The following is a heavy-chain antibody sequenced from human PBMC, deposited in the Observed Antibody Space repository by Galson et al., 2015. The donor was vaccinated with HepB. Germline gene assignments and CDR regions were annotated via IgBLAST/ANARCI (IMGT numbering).Heavy chain of an antibody. CDR1: GFTFSNAW. D-gene: IGHD2-15*01. CDR2: ISGGGVTT. Sequence: SLRLSCAASGFTFSNAWMSWVRQAPGKGLEWVSGISGGGVTTYYADSVKGRFTISRDNSKSTLYLQMNSLRAEDTAVYYCAIRLLSGDAFDIWGQGTMVTVSS. CDR3: AIRLLSGDAFDI. V-gene: IGHV3-23*01. J-gene: IGHJ3*02.